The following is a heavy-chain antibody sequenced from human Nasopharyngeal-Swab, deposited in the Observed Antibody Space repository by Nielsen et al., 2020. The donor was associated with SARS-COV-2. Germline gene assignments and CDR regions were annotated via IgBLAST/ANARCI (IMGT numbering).Heavy chain of an antibody. D-gene: IGHD3-3*01. CDR1: GGSFSGYY. CDR2: INHSGST. CDR3: ARGRGVFGVVSRFYYYMEV. J-gene: IGHJ6*03. Sequence: SETLSLTCAVYGGSFSGYYWSWIRQPPGKGLEWIGEINHSGSTNYNPSLKSRVTISVDTSKNQFSLKLSSVTAADTAVYYCARGRGVFGVVSRFYYYMEVWGKGTTVTVSS. V-gene: IGHV4-34*01.